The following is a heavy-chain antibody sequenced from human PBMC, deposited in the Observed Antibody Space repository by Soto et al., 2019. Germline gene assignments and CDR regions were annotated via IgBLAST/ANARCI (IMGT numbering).Heavy chain of an antibody. J-gene: IGHJ4*02. V-gene: IGHV1-3*01. D-gene: IGHD2-21*02. CDR3: ERSIVVVTALAY. Sequence: WGRLAPGQRLEWMGWINAGNGNTKYSQKFQGRVTITRDTSASTAYMELSSLRSEDTAVYYCERSIVVVTALAYWGQGTLVTVSS. CDR2: INAGNGNT.